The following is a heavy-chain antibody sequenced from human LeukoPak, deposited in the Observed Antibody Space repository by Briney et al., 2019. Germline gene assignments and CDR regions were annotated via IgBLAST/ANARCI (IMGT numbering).Heavy chain of an antibody. V-gene: IGHV3-23*01. J-gene: IGHJ1*01. CDR3: ARSVSRCTNGVCYSGAEYFQH. D-gene: IGHD2-8*01. CDR2: ISGSGGST. Sequence: HPGGSLRLSCAASGFTFSSYAMSWVRQAPGKGLEWVSAISGSGGSTYYADSVKGRSTISRDNSKNTLYLQMNSLRAEDTAVYYCARSVSRCTNGVCYSGAEYFQHWGQGTLVTVSS. CDR1: GFTFSSYA.